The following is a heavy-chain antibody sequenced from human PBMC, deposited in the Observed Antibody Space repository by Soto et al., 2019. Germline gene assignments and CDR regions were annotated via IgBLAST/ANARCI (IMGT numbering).Heavy chain of an antibody. Sequence: GGSLRLSCAASGFTFSSYAMSWVRQAPGKGLEWVSAISGSGGSTYYANSVKGRSTITRDNSKNALYLQMNSLRAEDTAVYYCAKDLRVVPAAQAFDIWGQGTMVTVSS. V-gene: IGHV3-23*01. CDR3: AKDLRVVPAAQAFDI. CDR2: ISGSGGST. D-gene: IGHD2-2*01. CDR1: GFTFSSYA. J-gene: IGHJ3*02.